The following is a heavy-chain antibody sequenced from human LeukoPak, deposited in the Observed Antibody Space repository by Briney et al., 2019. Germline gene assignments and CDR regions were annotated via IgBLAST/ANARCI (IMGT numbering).Heavy chain of an antibody. J-gene: IGHJ4*02. CDR1: GDSISSNHYL. V-gene: IGHV4-39*07. D-gene: IGHD5-12*01. CDR2: IDYSWSA. Sequence: PSETLSLTCTVSGDSISSNHYLWGWIRQPPGKGLEWIGSIDYSWSAYYNPSLKSRVTISIDTSKNQFSLKLNSVTAADTAMYYCARATYSGYDFGYWGRGTLVTVSS. CDR3: ARATYSGYDFGY.